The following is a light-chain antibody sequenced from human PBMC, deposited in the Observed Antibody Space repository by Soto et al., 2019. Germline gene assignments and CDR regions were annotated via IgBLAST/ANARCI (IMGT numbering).Light chain of an antibody. CDR3: QQYGSSPLT. Sequence: EIVLTQSPGTLSLSPGERATLSCRASESVSDNYLAWYQQRSGQAPRLVIYGASSRASAVPDRFSGSGSGADFTLTISRLEPEDLAVYYCQQYGSSPLTFGGGTKVDIK. CDR2: GAS. CDR1: ESVSDNY. V-gene: IGKV3-20*01. J-gene: IGKJ4*01.